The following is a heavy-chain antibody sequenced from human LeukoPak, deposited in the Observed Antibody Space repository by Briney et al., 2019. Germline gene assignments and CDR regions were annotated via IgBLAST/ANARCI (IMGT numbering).Heavy chain of an antibody. CDR1: GFTVSSNY. V-gene: IGHV3-53*01. CDR3: ARGAEGDYHDSSGYKDWYFDL. D-gene: IGHD3-22*01. CDR2: IYSSGST. Sequence: GGSLRLSCAASGFTVSSNYMSWVRQAPGKGLEWVSVIYSSGSTYYADSVKGRFTISRDNSKNTLYLQMNSLRAEDTAVYYCARGAEGDYHDSSGYKDWYFDLWGRGTLVTVSS. J-gene: IGHJ2*01.